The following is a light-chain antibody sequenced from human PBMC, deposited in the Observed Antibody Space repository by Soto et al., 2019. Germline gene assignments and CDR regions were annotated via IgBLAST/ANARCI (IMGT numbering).Light chain of an antibody. Sequence: DIQMTQSPSSLSASVGDRVTITCQASQDISNYFNWYQQKPGKAPKLLIYDASNLETGVPSRFSGSGSGTDFTFTISSLQPEDIATYYCQQYDKRPPLTFGGGTKVEIK. J-gene: IGKJ4*01. CDR1: QDISNY. CDR3: QQYDKRPPLT. V-gene: IGKV1-33*01. CDR2: DAS.